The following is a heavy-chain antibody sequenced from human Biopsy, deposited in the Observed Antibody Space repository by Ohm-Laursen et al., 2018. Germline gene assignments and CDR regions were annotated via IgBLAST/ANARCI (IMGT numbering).Heavy chain of an antibody. V-gene: IGHV3-11*01. J-gene: IGHJ3*01. CDR1: GFTFSDYY. CDR3: AISNPAWNYKWNDQDEPLDF. Sequence: SLRLSCTASGFTFSDYYMSWVRQAPGKGLEWISYITVSGASVYYTDSVKGRFTISRDNAKNSLYLQMNSLRAEDTAVYFCAISNPAWNYKWNDQDEPLDFWGQGTMVTVSS. CDR2: ITVSGASV. D-gene: IGHD1-20*01.